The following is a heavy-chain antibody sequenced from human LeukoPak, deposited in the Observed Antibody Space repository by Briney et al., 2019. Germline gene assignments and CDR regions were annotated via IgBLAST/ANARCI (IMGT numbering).Heavy chain of an antibody. CDR3: ARGGFYCGDDCYVDY. D-gene: IGHD2-21*02. CDR1: GGSFSYYY. J-gene: IGHJ4*02. CDR2: INRSGST. V-gene: IGHV4-34*01. Sequence: MSSETLSLTCAVYGGSFSYYYWSWIRQPPEKGLEWIGEINRSGSTNYNPSLKSRVTISVDTSKNQFSLKLSSVTAADTAVYYCARGGFYCGDDCYVDYWGQGTLDTVSS.